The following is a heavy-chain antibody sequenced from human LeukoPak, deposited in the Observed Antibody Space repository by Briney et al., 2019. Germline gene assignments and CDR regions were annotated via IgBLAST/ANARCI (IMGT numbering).Heavy chain of an antibody. CDR1: GGSISSYY. CDR2: IYYSGST. V-gene: IGHV4-59*01. J-gene: IGHJ4*02. CDR3: ARGSSSWYFDY. D-gene: IGHD6-13*01. Sequence: SETLSITCTVSGGSISSYYWSWIRQPPGKGLEWIGYIYYSGSTNYNPSLKSRVTISVDTSKNQFSLKLSSVTAADTAVYYCARGSSSWYFDYWGQGTLVTVSS.